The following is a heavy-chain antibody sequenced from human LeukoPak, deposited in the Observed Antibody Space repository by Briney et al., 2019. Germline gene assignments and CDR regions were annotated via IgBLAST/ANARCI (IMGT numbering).Heavy chain of an antibody. CDR1: GYSITSGYS. Sequence: PSETLSLTCTVSGYSITSGYSWGCPRQPPGKWPEWIASIHHSGTTYYNPSLKSRVTISVDTSKNQFSLKLSSVTAADTAVFYCARVNIVVVPSTNFDLWGRGTLVTVSS. CDR2: IHHSGTT. D-gene: IGHD2-2*01. V-gene: IGHV4-38-2*02. CDR3: ARVNIVVVPSTNFDL. J-gene: IGHJ2*01.